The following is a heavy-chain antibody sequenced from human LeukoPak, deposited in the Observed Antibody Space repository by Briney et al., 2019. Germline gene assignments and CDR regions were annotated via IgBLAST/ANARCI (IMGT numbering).Heavy chain of an antibody. Sequence: GSLRLSCTASGFTFDDYAMSWFRQAPGKGLEWLGFIRSKTHSGATEYAASVRGRFTISRDDSKSIAYLQMNSLKIEDTAMYYCTRGYSYGFHWGQGTLVTVSS. CDR1: GFTFDDYA. CDR3: TRGYSYGFH. CDR2: IRSKTHSGAT. D-gene: IGHD5-18*01. J-gene: IGHJ4*02. V-gene: IGHV3-49*03.